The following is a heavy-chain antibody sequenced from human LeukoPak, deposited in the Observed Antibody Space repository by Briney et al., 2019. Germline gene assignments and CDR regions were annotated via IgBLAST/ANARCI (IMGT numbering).Heavy chain of an antibody. V-gene: IGHV1-8*01. CDR3: ARQGDPNYYYYGMDV. D-gene: IGHD2-21*02. CDR1: GYTFTSYD. CDR2: MNPNSGNT. J-gene: IGHJ6*02. Sequence: ASAKVYCKASGYTFTSYDINWVRQATGQGLEWMGWMNPNSGNTGYAQKFQGRVTMTRNTSISTAYMELSSLRSEDTAVYYCARQGDPNYYYYGMDVWGQGTTVTVSS.